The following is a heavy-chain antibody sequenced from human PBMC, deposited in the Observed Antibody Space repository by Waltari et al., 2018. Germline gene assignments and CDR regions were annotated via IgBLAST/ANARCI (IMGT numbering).Heavy chain of an antibody. CDR2: INPSGGST. CDR3: ASHETKIRGGSYMDV. Sequence: QVQLVQSGAEVKKPGASVKVSCKASGYTFTSYYMHWVRQAPGQGLEWMGIINPSGGSTIYAQKFQGRVTMTRDTSTSTVYMELSSLRSEDTAVYYCASHETKIRGGSYMDVWGKGTTVTVSS. CDR1: GYTFTSYY. D-gene: IGHD3-10*01. J-gene: IGHJ6*03. V-gene: IGHV1-46*01.